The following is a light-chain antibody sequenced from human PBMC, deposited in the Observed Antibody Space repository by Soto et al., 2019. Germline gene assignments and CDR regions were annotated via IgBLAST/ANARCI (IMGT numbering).Light chain of an antibody. CDR1: QSVSSN. CDR2: DAS. CDR3: QQYNNWHPIT. J-gene: IGKJ5*01. V-gene: IGKV3-15*01. Sequence: EIVMTQSPATLSVSPGERATLSCRASQSVSSNLAWYQQKPAQATSLIIYDASTRANGIPARFSGSASGTEFTLTICSLQSEDFAAYYCQQYNNWHPITFGQGTRLEIK.